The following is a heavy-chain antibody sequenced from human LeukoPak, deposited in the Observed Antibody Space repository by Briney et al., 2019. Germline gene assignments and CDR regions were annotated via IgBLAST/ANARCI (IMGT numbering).Heavy chain of an antibody. CDR3: ASRRYQLLYDYYYMDV. CDR1: GFTFSSYG. V-gene: IGHV3-30*02. Sequence: GGSLRLSCAASGFTFSSYGMHWVRQAPGKGLEWVAFIRYDGSNKYYADSVKGRFTISRDNSKNTLYLQMNSLRAEDTAVYYCASRRYQLLYDYYYMDVWGKGTTVTVSS. CDR2: IRYDGSNK. J-gene: IGHJ6*03. D-gene: IGHD2-2*02.